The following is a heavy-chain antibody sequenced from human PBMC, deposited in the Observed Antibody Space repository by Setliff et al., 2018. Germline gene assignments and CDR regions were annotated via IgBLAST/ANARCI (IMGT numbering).Heavy chain of an antibody. V-gene: IGHV5-51*01. CDR3: ARRADGYNDFFDS. CDR2: IYPGDSDT. J-gene: IGHJ4*02. D-gene: IGHD6-25*01. Sequence: PGESLKISCKASGYSFTTNWIGWVRQMPGKGLEWMGIIYPGDSDTIYSPSFQGQVTISADKSVNTAYLEWSSLQASDTAMYYCARRADGYNDFFDSWGQGTLVTVSS. CDR1: GYSFTTNW.